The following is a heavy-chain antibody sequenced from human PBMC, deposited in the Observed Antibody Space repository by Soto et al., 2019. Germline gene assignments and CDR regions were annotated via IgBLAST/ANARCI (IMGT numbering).Heavy chain of an antibody. CDR3: APRGGWSGFDP. CDR1: GGSFSGCY. V-gene: IGHV4-34*01. Sequence: QVQLQQWGAGLLKPSETLSLTCAVYGGSFSGCYWSWIRQPPGKGLEWIGEINHSGSTNYNPSLKSRVTISVDTSKNQFSLKRSSVTAEDTAVYYCAPRGGWSGFDPWGQGTLVTVSS. D-gene: IGHD6-19*01. J-gene: IGHJ5*02. CDR2: INHSGST.